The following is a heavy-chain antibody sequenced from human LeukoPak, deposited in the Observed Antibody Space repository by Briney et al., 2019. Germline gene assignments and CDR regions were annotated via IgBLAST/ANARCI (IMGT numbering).Heavy chain of an antibody. V-gene: IGHV3-30-3*01. CDR2: ISYDGSNK. J-gene: IGHJ4*02. CDR3: AREADYFDY. CDR1: GFTFSDYY. Sequence: GGSLRLSCAVSGFTFSDYYMTWIRQAPGKGLEWVAVISYDGSNKYYADSVKGRFTISRDNSKHTLYLQMNSLRAEDTAVYYCAREADYFDYWGQGTLVTVSS.